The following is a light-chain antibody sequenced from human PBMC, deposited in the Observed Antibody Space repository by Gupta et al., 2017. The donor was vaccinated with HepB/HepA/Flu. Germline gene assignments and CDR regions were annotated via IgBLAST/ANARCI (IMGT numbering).Light chain of an antibody. V-gene: IGLV1-40*01. CDR2: GND. CDR3: QSFDSGLSGLV. Sequence: QPVLTQPPSVSGAPGQRVTIPCTGLRSNIGAGFDVHWYQPLPGTAPKLLVFGNDNRPSGVPDRFSASESGTSASLVITGLLAEDEGDYYCQSFDSGLSGLVFGGGTKLTVL. J-gene: IGLJ2*01. CDR1: RSNIGAGFD.